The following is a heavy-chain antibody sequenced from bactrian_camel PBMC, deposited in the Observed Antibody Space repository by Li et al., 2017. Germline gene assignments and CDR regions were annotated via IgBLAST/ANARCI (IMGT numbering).Heavy chain of an antibody. CDR2: FSRTGSP. V-gene: IGHV3S63*01. D-gene: IGHD3*01. J-gene: IGHJ4*01. CDR1: GFPVAERD. Sequence: HVQLVESGGGLVQAGTTLRLSCTVSGFPVAERDMAWYRRVPGDECRVVSSFSRTGSPYFADAVKGRFAISQDNAKNTVYLQMNNLKPEDTAIYYCTHGSCGLINVLSSGQGTQVTVS.